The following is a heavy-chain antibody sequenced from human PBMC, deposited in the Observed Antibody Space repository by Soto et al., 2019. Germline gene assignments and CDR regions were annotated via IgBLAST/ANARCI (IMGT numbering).Heavy chain of an antibody. V-gene: IGHV3-30*03. J-gene: IGHJ5*02. CDR2: ISYDGRVQ. D-gene: IGHD6-13*01. Sequence: QVQLVESGGGVVQPGRSLRLSCAASGFTFSSYGMHWVRQAPGKGLEWVAVISYDGRVQYYADSVKGRFTISRDNSKNTLYLEMNSLRAEDSAVYYCVHSSSWNWLDPWGQGTLVTVSS. CDR1: GFTFSSYG. CDR3: VHSSSWNWLDP.